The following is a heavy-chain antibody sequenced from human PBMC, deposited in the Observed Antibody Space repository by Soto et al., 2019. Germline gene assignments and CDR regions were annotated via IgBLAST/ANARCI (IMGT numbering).Heavy chain of an antibody. CDR1: GGTFSSYA. J-gene: IGHJ5*01. CDR2: IIPIFGAT. V-gene: IGHV1-69*06. Sequence: QVQLVQSGAEVKKPGSSVKVSCKASGGTFSSYAITWVRQAPGQGLDWMVEIIPIFGATNFEQKFQGRVTITADKSTTPSYMALSSLTSDDTAVYYCASMGGSFLDSCGQGTLVIVSS. D-gene: IGHD1-26*01. CDR3: ASMGGSFLDS.